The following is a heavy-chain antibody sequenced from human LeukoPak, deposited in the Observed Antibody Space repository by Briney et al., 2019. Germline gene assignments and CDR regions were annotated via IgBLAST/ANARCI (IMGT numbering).Heavy chain of an antibody. CDR1: GYTFTGYY. Sequence: ASVKVSCKASGYTFTGYYIHWVRQAPGQGLEWMGWINPNSGGTNYAQKFQGRVTMTRDTSISTAYMELSRLRSDDTAVYYCAGEDSSSSRTYYYYYYYMDVWGKGTTVTVSS. D-gene: IGHD6-6*01. J-gene: IGHJ6*03. V-gene: IGHV1-2*02. CDR3: AGEDSSSSRTYYYYYYYMDV. CDR2: INPNSGGT.